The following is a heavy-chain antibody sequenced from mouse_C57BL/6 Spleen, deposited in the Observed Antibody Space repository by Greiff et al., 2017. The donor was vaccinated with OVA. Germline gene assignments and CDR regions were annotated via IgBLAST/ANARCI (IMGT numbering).Heavy chain of an antibody. V-gene: IGHV5-4*01. D-gene: IGHD2-5*01. J-gene: IGHJ4*01. Sequence: DVQLQESGGGLVKPGGSLKLSCAASGFTFSSYAMSWVRQTPEKRLEWVATISDGGSYTYYPDNVKGRFTISRDNAKNNLYLQMSHLKSEDTAMYYCAREDSNYPYYYAMDYWGQGTSVTVSS. CDR1: GFTFSSYA. CDR2: ISDGGSYT. CDR3: AREDSNYPYYYAMDY.